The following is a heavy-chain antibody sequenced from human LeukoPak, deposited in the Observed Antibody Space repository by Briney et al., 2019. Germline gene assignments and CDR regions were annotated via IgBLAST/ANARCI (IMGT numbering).Heavy chain of an antibody. Sequence: GGSLRLSCAASGFTFSSYAMSWVRQAPGKGLGWVSAISGSGISTYYADSVKGRFTISRDNSKNTLYLQMNSLRAEDTAVYYCAKAAVPTGYCSGGSCYAVDYWGQGTLVTVSS. CDR2: ISGSGIST. V-gene: IGHV3-23*01. J-gene: IGHJ4*02. D-gene: IGHD2-15*01. CDR1: GFTFSSYA. CDR3: AKAAVPTGYCSGGSCYAVDY.